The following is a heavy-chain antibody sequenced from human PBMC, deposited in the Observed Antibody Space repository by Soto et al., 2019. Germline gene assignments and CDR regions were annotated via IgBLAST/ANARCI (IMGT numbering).Heavy chain of an antibody. CDR2: MNPNSGNT. D-gene: IGHD6-13*01. J-gene: IGHJ4*02. CDR1: GYTFTSYD. Sequence: GASVKVSCKASGYTFTSYDINWVRQATGQGLEWMGWMNPNSGNTGYAQKFQGRVTMTRNTSISTAYMELSSLRSEDTAVYYCAGRIAASRASVDYWGQGTLVTVSS. V-gene: IGHV1-8*01. CDR3: AGRIAASRASVDY.